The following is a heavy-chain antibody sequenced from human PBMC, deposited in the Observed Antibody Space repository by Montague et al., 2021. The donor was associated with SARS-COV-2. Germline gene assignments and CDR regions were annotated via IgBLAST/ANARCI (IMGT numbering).Heavy chain of an antibody. CDR3: ARDSSGWPRFDY. CDR2: IYHSGST. Sequence: SETLSLTCAVSGGSISSSNWWSWVRQPPGKGLEWIGEIYHSGSTNYNPSLKSRVTISVDKSKNQFSLKLGSVTAADTAVYYCARDSSGWPRFDYWGQGTLVTVSS. J-gene: IGHJ4*02. CDR1: GGSISSSNW. V-gene: IGHV4-4*02. D-gene: IGHD6-19*01.